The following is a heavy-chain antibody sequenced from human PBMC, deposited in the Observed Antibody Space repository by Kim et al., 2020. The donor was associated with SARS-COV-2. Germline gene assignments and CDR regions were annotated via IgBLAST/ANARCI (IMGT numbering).Heavy chain of an antibody. Sequence: LSLTCAASGFTFSSYWMSWVRQAPGKGLEWVANIKQDGSEKYYVDSVKGRFTISRDNAKNSLYLQMNSLRAEDTAVYYCARDHYYDSSGYSDYWGQGTLVTVSS. J-gene: IGHJ4*02. V-gene: IGHV3-7*01. CDR1: GFTFSSYW. CDR3: ARDHYYDSSGYSDY. CDR2: IKQDGSEK. D-gene: IGHD3-22*01.